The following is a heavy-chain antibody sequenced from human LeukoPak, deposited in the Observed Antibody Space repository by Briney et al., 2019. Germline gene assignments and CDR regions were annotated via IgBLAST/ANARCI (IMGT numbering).Heavy chain of an antibody. CDR2: ISSSGSTI. Sequence: GGSLRLSSAASGFTFSDYYMSWIRQAPGKGLEWVSYISSSGSTIYYADSVKGRFTIFRDNAKNSLYLQMNSLRAEDTAVYYCARDTHHYDFWSGYHNWFDPWGQGTLVTVSS. V-gene: IGHV3-11*01. J-gene: IGHJ5*02. D-gene: IGHD3-3*01. CDR1: GFTFSDYY. CDR3: ARDTHHYDFWSGYHNWFDP.